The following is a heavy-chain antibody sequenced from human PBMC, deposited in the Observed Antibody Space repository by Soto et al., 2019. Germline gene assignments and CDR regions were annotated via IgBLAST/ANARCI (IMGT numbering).Heavy chain of an antibody. CDR1: GFTFSSYG. V-gene: IGHV3-30*03. D-gene: IGHD3-22*01. Sequence: QVHLVESGGGVVQPGRSLRLSCAASGFTFSSYGMHWVRQAPGKGLEWVAVISSDGSNKYYADSVKGRFTISRDNSKNTLYLQMNSLRAEDTAVYYCVGGYYFGDYWGQGTLVTVSS. CDR3: VGGYYFGDY. CDR2: ISSDGSNK. J-gene: IGHJ4*02.